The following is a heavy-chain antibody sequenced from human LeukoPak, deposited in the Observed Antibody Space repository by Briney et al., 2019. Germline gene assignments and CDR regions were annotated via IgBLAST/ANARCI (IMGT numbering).Heavy chain of an antibody. J-gene: IGHJ4*02. V-gene: IGHV3-23*01. CDR3: AKKAVGTSTGGPFDY. CDR2: ISDSGSST. D-gene: IGHD1-26*01. Sequence: QPGGSLRLSCAASGFTFSAYAMSWVRQAPGKGLEWVSAISDSGSSTYYADSVKGRFTISRDNSKNTLYLQMNSLEAEDTAVYYCAKKAVGTSTGGPFDYWGQGTLVIVSS. CDR1: GFTFSAYA.